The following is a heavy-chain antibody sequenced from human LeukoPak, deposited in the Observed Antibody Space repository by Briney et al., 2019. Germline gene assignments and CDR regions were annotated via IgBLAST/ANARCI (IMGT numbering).Heavy chain of an antibody. Sequence: PGGSLGLSCAASGFTFSSYWMSWVRQAPGKGLEWVANIKLDGSEKYYVDSVKGRFTISRDNAKKSLYLQMNSLRDEDTAVYYCARDNNYYGSGSYHDYWGQGTLVTVSS. CDR3: ARDNNYYGSGSYHDY. V-gene: IGHV3-7*01. D-gene: IGHD3-10*01. J-gene: IGHJ4*02. CDR2: IKLDGSEK. CDR1: GFTFSSYW.